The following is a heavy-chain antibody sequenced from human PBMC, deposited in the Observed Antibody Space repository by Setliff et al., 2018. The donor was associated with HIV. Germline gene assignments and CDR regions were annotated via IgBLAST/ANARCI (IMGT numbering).Heavy chain of an antibody. V-gene: IGHV3-48*01. CDR1: GFTFSTYS. D-gene: IGHD2-21*02. Sequence: GGSLRLSCEASGFTFSTYSMNWVRQAPGKGLEWVSSISSSSSTIYYADSVKGRFTISRDNAKNSLYLQMNSLRAEETALYYCASPGTYCGGDCYLKYWGQGARVTVSS. CDR3: ASPGTYCGGDCYLKY. J-gene: IGHJ4*02. CDR2: ISSSSSTI.